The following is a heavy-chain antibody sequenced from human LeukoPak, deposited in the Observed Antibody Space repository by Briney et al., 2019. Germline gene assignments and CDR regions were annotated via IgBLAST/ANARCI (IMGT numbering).Heavy chain of an antibody. D-gene: IGHD3-22*01. CDR3: AKDFRRADYYDSSGYYRMIDY. Sequence: PGGSLRLSCAVPGFTFRNYGMHWVRQAPGKGLEWVAVISYDESDKYYGDSVKGRFTISRDNSKNTLFLQMNSLRAEDTAVYFCAKDFRRADYYDSSGYYRMIDYWGQGTLVTVSS. CDR1: GFTFRNYG. J-gene: IGHJ4*02. CDR2: ISYDESDK. V-gene: IGHV3-30*18.